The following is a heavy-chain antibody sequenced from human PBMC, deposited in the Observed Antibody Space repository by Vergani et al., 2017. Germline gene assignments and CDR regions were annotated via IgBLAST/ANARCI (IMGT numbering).Heavy chain of an antibody. CDR2: IYYSGST. CDR1: GGSISSGDYY. Sequence: QVQLQESGPGLVKPSQTLSLTCTVSGGSISSGDYYWSWIRQPPGKGLEWIGYIYYSGSTYYNPSLKSRVTISVDTSKNQFSLKLSSVTAADTAVYYCARDISGGYYDSSGYLNALDIWGQGTMVTVSS. J-gene: IGHJ3*02. V-gene: IGHV4-30-4*08. D-gene: IGHD3-22*01. CDR3: ARDISGGYYDSSGYLNALDI.